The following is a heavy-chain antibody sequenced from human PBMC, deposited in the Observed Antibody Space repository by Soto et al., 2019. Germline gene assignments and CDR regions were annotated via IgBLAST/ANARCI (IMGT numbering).Heavy chain of an antibody. J-gene: IGHJ6*02. D-gene: IGHD5-12*01. V-gene: IGHV4-59*01. CDR1: GGSISSYY. CDR2: IYYSGST. CDR3: ARGRDGYNYLVYYYYYGMDV. Sequence: SETLSLTCTVSGGSISSYYWSWIRQPPGKGLEWIGYIYYSGSTNYNPSLKSRVTISVDTSKNQFSLKLSSVTAADTAVYYCARGRDGYNYLVYYYYYGMDVWVQGTTVT.